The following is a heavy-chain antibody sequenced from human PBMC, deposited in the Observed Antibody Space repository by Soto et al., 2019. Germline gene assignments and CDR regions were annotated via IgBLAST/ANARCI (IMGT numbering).Heavy chain of an antibody. V-gene: IGHV4-31*03. CDR3: AREGGSYDSGGYLIRGAFDI. CDR1: GDSISRIDYY. J-gene: IGHJ3*02. Sequence: SETLSLTCSVSGDSISRIDYYWTWIRQHPEKGLEWIGNIYFRGNTYYSPSLESRLTISVDTSKNQFPLKLTSVTAADTAVYYCAREGGSYDSGGYLIRGAFDIWGQGAMVTVSS. D-gene: IGHD3-22*01. CDR2: IYFRGNT.